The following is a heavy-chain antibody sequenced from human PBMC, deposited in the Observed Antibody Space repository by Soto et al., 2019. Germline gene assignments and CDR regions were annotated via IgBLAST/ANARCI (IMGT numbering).Heavy chain of an antibody. V-gene: IGHV5-10-1*01. CDR1: GHSFTSYW. CDR3: ARSTGTLDWFDP. Sequence: GESLKISCKGSGHSFTSYWISWVRQMPGKGLEWMGRIDPSDSYTNYSPSFQGHVTISADKSISTAYLQWSSLKASDTAMYYCARSTGTLDWFDPWGQGTLVTVSS. D-gene: IGHD1-1*01. CDR2: IDPSDSYT. J-gene: IGHJ5*02.